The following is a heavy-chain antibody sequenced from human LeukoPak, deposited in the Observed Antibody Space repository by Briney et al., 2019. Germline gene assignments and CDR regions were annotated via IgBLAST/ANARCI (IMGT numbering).Heavy chain of an antibody. D-gene: IGHD6-13*01. J-gene: IGHJ5*02. Sequence: PGRSLRLSCAASRFTFSSYGMHWVRQAPGKGLEWVAVIWYDGSNKYYADSVKGRFTISRDNSKNTLYLQMNSLRAEDTAVYYCAKARIDSSSWYSWFDPWGQGTLVTVSS. V-gene: IGHV3-33*06. CDR2: IWYDGSNK. CDR1: RFTFSSYG. CDR3: AKARIDSSSWYSWFDP.